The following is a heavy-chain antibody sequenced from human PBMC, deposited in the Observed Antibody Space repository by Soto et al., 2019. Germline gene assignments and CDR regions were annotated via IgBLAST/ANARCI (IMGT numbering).Heavy chain of an antibody. CDR1: GYTFTGYY. Sequence: GASVKVSCKASGYTFTGYYMHWARQAPGQGLEWMGWINPNSGGTNYAQKFQGWVTMTRDTSISTAYMELSRLRSDDTAVYYCARDLAAAGPGYMDVWGKGTTVTVSS. CDR3: ARDLAAAGPGYMDV. CDR2: INPNSGGT. V-gene: IGHV1-2*04. D-gene: IGHD6-13*01. J-gene: IGHJ6*03.